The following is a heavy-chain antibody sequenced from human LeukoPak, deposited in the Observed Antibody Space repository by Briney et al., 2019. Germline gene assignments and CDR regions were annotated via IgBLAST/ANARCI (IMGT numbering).Heavy chain of an antibody. CDR2: ISGSGGST. D-gene: IGHD2/OR15-2a*01. Sequence: PGGSLRLSCAASGFTFSNYAMSWVRQAPGKGLEWVSGISGSGGSTYYADSVKGLFTISRDNSKNTLYLQLNSQRAEDTAVYYCAKSREYGGRTTVLGVVDVWSKGTTVTVSS. CDR1: GFTFSNYA. J-gene: IGHJ6*04. CDR3: AKSREYGGRTTVLGVVDV. V-gene: IGHV3-23*01.